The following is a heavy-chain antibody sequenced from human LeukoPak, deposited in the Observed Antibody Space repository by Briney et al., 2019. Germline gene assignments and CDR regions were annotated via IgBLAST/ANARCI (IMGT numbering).Heavy chain of an antibody. D-gene: IGHD3-10*01. Sequence: SETLSLTCTVPGGSISSYYWSWIRQPPGKGLEWIGYIYYSGSTNYNPSLKSRVTISVDTSKNQFSLKLSSVTAADTAVYYCARVDPGLLWFGETNYYMDVWGKGTTVTISS. CDR3: ARVDPGLLWFGETNYYMDV. CDR1: GGSISSYY. J-gene: IGHJ6*03. V-gene: IGHV4-59*01. CDR2: IYYSGST.